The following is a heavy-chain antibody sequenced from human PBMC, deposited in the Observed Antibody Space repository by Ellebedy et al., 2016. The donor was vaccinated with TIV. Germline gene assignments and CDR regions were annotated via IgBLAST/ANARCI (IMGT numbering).Heavy chain of an antibody. J-gene: IGHJ3*02. D-gene: IGHD4-23*01. V-gene: IGHV3-30-3*01. Sequence: GGSLRLXXAASGFTFSSYAMHWVRQAPGKGLEWVAVISYDGSNKYYADSVKGRFTISRDNSKNTLYLQMNSLRAEDTAVYYCATRPRGGNLGAFDIWGQGTMVTVSS. CDR1: GFTFSSYA. CDR3: ATRPRGGNLGAFDI. CDR2: ISYDGSNK.